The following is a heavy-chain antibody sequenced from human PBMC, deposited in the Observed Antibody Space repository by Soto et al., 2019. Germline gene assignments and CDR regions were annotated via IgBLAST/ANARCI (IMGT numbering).Heavy chain of an antibody. CDR2: ISGSGGST. D-gene: IGHD3-10*01. CDR3: AKARPTYYDGSGSHY. V-gene: IGHV3-23*01. CDR1: GFTFSSYA. Sequence: GGSLRLSCAASGFTFSSYAMSWVRQAPGKGLEWVSAISGSGGSTYYADSVKGRFTISRDNSKNTLYLQMNSLRAEDTAVCEWAKARPTYYDGSGSHYWGQGTLVTVSS. J-gene: IGHJ4*02.